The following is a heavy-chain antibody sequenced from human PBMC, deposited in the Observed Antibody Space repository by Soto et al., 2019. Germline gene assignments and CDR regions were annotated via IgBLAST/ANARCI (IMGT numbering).Heavy chain of an antibody. V-gene: IGHV3-66*01. CDR1: GFTVSGNY. D-gene: IGHD3-10*01. Sequence: EVQLVESGGGLFQPGGSLRLSCAASGFTVSGNYMSWVRQAPGKGLEWVSVIYSGGSTYYADSVKGGFTISRENSKNTLYLQMNSLRAEDTAVYYCARGATGMFRGVITDDYWGQGTLVTVSS. CDR3: ARGATGMFRGVITDDY. J-gene: IGHJ4*02. CDR2: IYSGGST.